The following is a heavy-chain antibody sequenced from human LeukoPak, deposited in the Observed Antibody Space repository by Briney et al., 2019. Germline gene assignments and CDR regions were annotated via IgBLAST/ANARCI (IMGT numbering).Heavy chain of an antibody. CDR3: ARESYDYVWGSYRYQFDY. Sequence: ASVKVSCKVSGYTLTELSMHWVRQAPGKGLEWMGGFDPEDGETIYAQKFQGRVTMTEDTSTDTAYMELSSLRSEDTAVYYCARESYDYVWGSYRYQFDYWGQGTLVTVSS. CDR1: GYTLTELS. D-gene: IGHD3-16*02. CDR2: FDPEDGET. J-gene: IGHJ4*02. V-gene: IGHV1-24*01.